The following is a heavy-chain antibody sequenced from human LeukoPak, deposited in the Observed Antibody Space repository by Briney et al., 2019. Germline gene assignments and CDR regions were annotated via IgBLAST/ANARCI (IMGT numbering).Heavy chain of an antibody. CDR2: IKPDGSEG. V-gene: IGHV3-7*01. J-gene: IGHJ4*02. D-gene: IGHD5-12*01. CDR3: ARSGGYGWDY. CDR1: GFIFRNYW. Sequence: PGGSLRLSCEASGFIFRNYWMTWVRQAPGKGLEWVANIKPDGSEGYYLDSLKGRFTISRDNAKNSLYLEMTNLRVEDTAVYYCARSGGYGWDYWGQGALVTVSS.